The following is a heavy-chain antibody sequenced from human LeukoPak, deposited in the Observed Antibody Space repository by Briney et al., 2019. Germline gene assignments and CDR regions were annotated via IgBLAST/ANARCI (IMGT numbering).Heavy chain of an antibody. CDR1: GGTSSSYA. Sequence: ASVKVSCKASGGTSSSYAITWVRQAPGQGLEWMGWINPNSGGTNYAQKFQGRVTMTRDTSISTAYMELSRLRSDGTAVYYCARGRSVAGYDYWGQGTLVTVSS. V-gene: IGHV1-2*02. D-gene: IGHD6-19*01. CDR2: INPNSGGT. J-gene: IGHJ4*02. CDR3: ARGRSVAGYDY.